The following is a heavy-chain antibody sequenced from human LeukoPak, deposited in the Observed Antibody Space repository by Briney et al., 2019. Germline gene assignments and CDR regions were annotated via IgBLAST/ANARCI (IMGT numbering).Heavy chain of an antibody. CDR1: GFPFGDYT. CDR3: SKGGHFDY. D-gene: IGHD2-15*01. CDR2: IRSKVSGGTT. Sequence: PGGSLRLSCTAPGFPFGDYTMSWGRQAPGKGLEWVGFIRSKVSGGTTEYAASVKGRFTISRDDSKNIAYLQMNSLEADDTAVYYCSKGGHFDYWGQGTLVTVSS. V-gene: IGHV3-49*04. J-gene: IGHJ4*02.